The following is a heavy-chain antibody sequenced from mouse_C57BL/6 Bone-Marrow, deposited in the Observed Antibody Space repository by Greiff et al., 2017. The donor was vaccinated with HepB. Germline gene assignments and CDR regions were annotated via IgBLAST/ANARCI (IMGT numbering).Heavy chain of an antibody. J-gene: IGHJ1*03. V-gene: IGHV3-6*01. D-gene: IGHD1-1*01. CDR1: GYSITSGYY. CDR2: ISYDGSN. Sequence: EVKLQESGPGLVKPSQSLSLTCSVTGYSITSGYYWNWIRQFPGNKLEWMGYISYDGSNNYNPSLKNRISITRDTSKNQFFLKLNAVTTEDTATYYGARGPTYGSSPSYWYFDVWGTGTTVTVSS. CDR3: ARGPTYGSSPSYWYFDV.